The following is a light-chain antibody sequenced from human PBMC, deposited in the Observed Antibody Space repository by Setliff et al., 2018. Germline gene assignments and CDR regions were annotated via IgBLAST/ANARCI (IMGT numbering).Light chain of an antibody. CDR1: QGISNF. CDR3: QQLNSFPVT. CDR2: GVS. Sequence: DIQLTQSPSFLSASVGDIVTITCRASQGISNFLAWYQQKPGKAPNLLIYGVSTLQNGVPPRFSGSGSGTEFTLTIVNLQPEDFATYYCQQLNSFPVTFGGGTKV. J-gene: IGKJ4*01. V-gene: IGKV1-9*01.